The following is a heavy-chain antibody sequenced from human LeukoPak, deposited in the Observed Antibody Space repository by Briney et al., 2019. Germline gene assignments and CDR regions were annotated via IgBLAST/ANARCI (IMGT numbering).Heavy chain of an antibody. J-gene: IGHJ4*02. CDR3: TKEALSIVLYGFDF. CDR1: GFTFSSYA. D-gene: IGHD1-26*01. Sequence: GGSLRLSCAASGFTFSSYAMSWVRQAPGKSLEWVSGISGSGGSTHYADSVKGRFTVSRDNSKNTLYLQMDSLRPEDTAVYYCTKEALSIVLYGFDFWGQGTLVTVSS. V-gene: IGHV3-23*01. CDR2: ISGSGGST.